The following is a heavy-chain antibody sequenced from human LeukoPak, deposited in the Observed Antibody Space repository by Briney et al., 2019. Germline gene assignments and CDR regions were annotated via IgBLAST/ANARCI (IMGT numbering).Heavy chain of an antibody. CDR1: GFTFSNAW. CDR2: IKSKTDGGTT. J-gene: IGHJ5*02. D-gene: IGHD3-9*01. CDR3: TTPHQYYDILPGYSAGFDP. V-gene: IGHV3-15*01. Sequence: GGSLRLSCAASGFTFSNAWMSWVRQAPGKGLEGGGCIKSKTDGGTTDYAAPVKGRFTISRDDSKTTLYLQLNSLKPEDTAVYYCTTPHQYYDILPGYSAGFDPWGQGTLVTVSS.